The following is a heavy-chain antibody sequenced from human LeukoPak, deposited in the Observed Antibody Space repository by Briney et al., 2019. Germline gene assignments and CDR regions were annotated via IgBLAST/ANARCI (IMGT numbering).Heavy chain of an antibody. CDR1: GGSFSGYY. CDR2: INHSGST. D-gene: IGHD4-17*01. CDR3: ARAITVTTPRARRRKSGWFDP. Sequence: SETLSLTCAVYGGSFSGYYWSWIRQPPGKGLEWIGEINHSGSTSYNPSLKSRVTISVDTSKNQFSLKLSSVTAADTAVYYCARAITVTTPRARRRKSGWFDPWGQGTLVTVSS. J-gene: IGHJ5*02. V-gene: IGHV4-34*01.